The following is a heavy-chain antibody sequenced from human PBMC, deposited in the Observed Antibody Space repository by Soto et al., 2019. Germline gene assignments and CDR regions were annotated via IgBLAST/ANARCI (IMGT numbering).Heavy chain of an antibody. Sequence: ASVKVSCKASGYAFTSNSMQWLRQAPGQGLEWMGIINPNADTTTYAQKFQGRVTMTRDTSTSTVYMELTSLRFEDTAVYYCARRGSGSNSDYWGQ. CDR1: GYAFTSNS. CDR3: ARRGSGSNSDY. J-gene: IGHJ4*01. V-gene: IGHV1-46*03. CDR2: INPNADTT. D-gene: IGHD3-10*01.